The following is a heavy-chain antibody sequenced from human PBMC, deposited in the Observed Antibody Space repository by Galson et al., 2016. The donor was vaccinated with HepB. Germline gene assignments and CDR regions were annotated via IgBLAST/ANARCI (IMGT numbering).Heavy chain of an antibody. Sequence: LTCTVSGGSISSGGYYCTWIRQLPGKGLEWIGYIYYSGNTYYNPSLKSRVTISVDMSKNQFSLNLSSVTAADTAVYYCAMRREGSSWPFDFWGQGTLVTVSS. J-gene: IGHJ4*02. V-gene: IGHV4-31*03. CDR2: IYYSGNT. D-gene: IGHD6-13*01. CDR1: GGSISSGGYY. CDR3: AMRREGSSWPFDF.